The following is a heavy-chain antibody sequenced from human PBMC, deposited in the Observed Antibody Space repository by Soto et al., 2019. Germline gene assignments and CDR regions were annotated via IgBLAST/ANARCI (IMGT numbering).Heavy chain of an antibody. CDR3: TTDTAGCSGGSCYPIDY. CDR1: GFTFSNAW. CDR2: IKSKTDGGTT. V-gene: IGHV3-15*01. Sequence: GGSLRLSCAASGFTFSNAWMSWVRQAPGKGLEWVGRIKSKTDGGTTDYAAPVKGRFTIPRDDSKNTLYLQMNSLKTEDTAVYYCTTDTAGCSGGSCYPIDYWGQGTPVTVSS. J-gene: IGHJ4*02. D-gene: IGHD2-15*01.